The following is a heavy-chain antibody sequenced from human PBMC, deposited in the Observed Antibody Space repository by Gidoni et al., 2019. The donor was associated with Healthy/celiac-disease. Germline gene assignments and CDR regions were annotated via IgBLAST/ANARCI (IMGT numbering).Heavy chain of an antibody. CDR3: AKDIVARGDV. CDR2: ISGSGGST. Sequence: EVQLVESGGGLVQPGGSLRLPCPASGFTFSSYAMSRVRQAPGKRLEWVSAISGSGGSTYYADSVKGRFTISRDNSKNTLYLQMNSLRAEDTAVYYCAKDIVARGDVWGQGTTVTVSS. V-gene: IGHV3-23*04. J-gene: IGHJ6*02. CDR1: GFTFSSYA. D-gene: IGHD2-21*01.